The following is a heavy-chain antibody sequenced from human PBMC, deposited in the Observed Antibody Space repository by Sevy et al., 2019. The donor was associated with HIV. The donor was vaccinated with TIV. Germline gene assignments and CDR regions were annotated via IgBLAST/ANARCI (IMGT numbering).Heavy chain of an antibody. V-gene: IGHV4-59*01. J-gene: IGHJ6*02. Sequence: SETLSLTCTVSGGSISSYYWSWIRQPPGKGLEWIGYIYYSGSTNYNPSLKSRVTISVDTSKNQFSLKLSPVTAADTAVYYCARDRGVGLAASGGYYYYYGMDVWGQGTTVTVSS. CDR3: ARDRGVGLAASGGYYYYYGMDV. CDR2: IYYSGST. CDR1: GGSISSYY. D-gene: IGHD2-15*01.